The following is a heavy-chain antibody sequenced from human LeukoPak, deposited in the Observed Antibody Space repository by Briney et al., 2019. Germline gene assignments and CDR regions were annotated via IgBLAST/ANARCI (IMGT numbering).Heavy chain of an antibody. CDR3: ARGRTTTLYYFDY. V-gene: IGHV3-11*01. J-gene: IGHJ4*02. CDR1: GFTFSDYY. D-gene: IGHD1/OR15-1a*01. CDR2: IGNSGSPI. Sequence: PGGSLRLSCAASGFTFSDYYMSWIRQVPGKGLEWVSYIGNSGSPIYYADSVKGRFTISRDNAKNSLYLQMISLRAEDTAVYYCARGRTTTLYYFDYWGQGTLVTVSS.